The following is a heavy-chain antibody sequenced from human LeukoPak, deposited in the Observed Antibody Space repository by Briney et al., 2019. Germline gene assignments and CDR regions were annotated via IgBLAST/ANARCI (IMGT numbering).Heavy chain of an antibody. D-gene: IGHD2-2*01. CDR2: INPNSGGT. Sequence: GASVKVSCKASGYTFTGYYMHWVRQAPGQGREWMGWINPNSGGTNYAQKFQGRVTMTRDTSISTAYMELRRLRSDDTAVYYCARGDCSSTSCYIINWFDPWGQGTLVTVSS. CDR1: GYTFTGYY. CDR3: ARGDCSSTSCYIINWFDP. J-gene: IGHJ5*02. V-gene: IGHV1-2*02.